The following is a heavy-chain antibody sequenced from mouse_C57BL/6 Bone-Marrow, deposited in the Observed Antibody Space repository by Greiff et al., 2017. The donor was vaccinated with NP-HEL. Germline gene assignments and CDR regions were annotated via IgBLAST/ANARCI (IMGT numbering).Heavy chain of an antibody. CDR2: IDPSDSYT. CDR3: ARGPHYYGSSCYFAY. V-gene: IGHV1-69*01. J-gene: IGHJ3*01. D-gene: IGHD1-1*01. CDR1: GYTFTSYW. Sequence: VQLQQSGAELVMPGASVKLSCKASGYTFTSYWMHWVKQRPGQGLEWIGEIDPSDSYTNYNQKFKGKSTLTVDKSSSTAYMQLSSLTSEDSAVYYCARGPHYYGSSCYFAYWGQGTLVTVSA.